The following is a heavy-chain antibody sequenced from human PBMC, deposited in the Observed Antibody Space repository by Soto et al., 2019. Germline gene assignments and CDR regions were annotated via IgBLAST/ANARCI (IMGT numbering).Heavy chain of an antibody. V-gene: IGHV3-23*01. Sequence: EVRLLESGGELVQPGGSLRVSCAASGFPFNSYTMNWVRQAPGKGLEWVSAISNTGVTTFYADSVRGRFTISRDNSKNTLYLQMNSLRAEDTAVYFCAKDKTGVRGGYYYYGVDVW. CDR2: ISNTGVTT. D-gene: IGHD1-1*01. CDR3: AKDKTGVRGGYYYYGVDV. J-gene: IGHJ6*01. CDR1: GFPFNSYT.